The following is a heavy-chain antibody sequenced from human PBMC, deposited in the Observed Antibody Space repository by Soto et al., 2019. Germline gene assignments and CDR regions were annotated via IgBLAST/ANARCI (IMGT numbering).Heavy chain of an antibody. CDR2: ISYDGSKK. Sequence: TGGSLRLSCAASGFTFSNYAIHWVRQAPGKGLEWVAVISYDGSKKYYADSVKGRFTISRDNSKNTLYLQMNSLRAEDTAVYYCATDSSGWYRYYYYFGMDVWGQGTTVTVSS. D-gene: IGHD6-19*01. V-gene: IGHV3-30-3*01. CDR3: ATDSSGWYRYYYYFGMDV. CDR1: GFTFSNYA. J-gene: IGHJ6*02.